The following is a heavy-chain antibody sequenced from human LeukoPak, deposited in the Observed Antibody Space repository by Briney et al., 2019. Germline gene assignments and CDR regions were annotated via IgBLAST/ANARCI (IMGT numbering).Heavy chain of an antibody. CDR3: ARVLRYCSGGNCYSGGLGYMDV. V-gene: IGHV1-18*04. CDR1: GYIFTGYY. Sequence: GASVKVSCKASGYIFTGYYIHWVRQAPGQGLEWMGWISAYNGNTNYAQKLQDRVTMTTDTSTSTAYMELRSLRSDDTAVYYCARVLRYCSGGNCYSGGLGYMDVWGKGTTVTISS. D-gene: IGHD2-15*01. J-gene: IGHJ6*03. CDR2: ISAYNGNT.